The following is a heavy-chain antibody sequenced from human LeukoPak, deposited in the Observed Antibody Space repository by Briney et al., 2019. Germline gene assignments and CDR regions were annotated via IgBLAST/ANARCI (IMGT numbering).Heavy chain of an antibody. Sequence: ASVKVSCKASGYTFTGYYMHWVRQAPGQGLEWMGWLNPNSGGTNYAQKFQGRVTMTRDTSISTAYMELSRLRSDDTAVYYLAIEVVVIATDAFDIWAKGTMVTVFS. D-gene: IGHD2-21*01. J-gene: IGHJ3*02. CDR3: AIEVVVIATDAFDI. V-gene: IGHV1-2*02. CDR2: LNPNSGGT. CDR1: GYTFTGYY.